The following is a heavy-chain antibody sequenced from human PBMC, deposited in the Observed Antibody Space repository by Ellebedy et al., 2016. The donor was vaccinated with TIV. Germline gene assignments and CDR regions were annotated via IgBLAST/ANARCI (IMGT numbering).Heavy chain of an antibody. V-gene: IGHV2-70*12. J-gene: IGHJ4*02. D-gene: IGHD5-18*01. Sequence: SGPTLVKPTQTLTLTCTFSGFSLNTPGVCVTWIRQPPGKALEWLARIDWDDDKFYSASLKTRLAISKDTSKNQVVLTMTNMDPVDTATYYCAHRLVDTAMVGYDYWGQGTLVTVSS. CDR1: GFSLNTPGVC. CDR2: IDWDDDK. CDR3: AHRLVDTAMVGYDY.